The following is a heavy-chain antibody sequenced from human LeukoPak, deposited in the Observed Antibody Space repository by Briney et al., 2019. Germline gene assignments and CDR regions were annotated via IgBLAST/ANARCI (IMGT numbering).Heavy chain of an antibody. CDR1: GGAFSSYA. D-gene: IGHD3-22*01. V-gene: IGHV1-18*01. Sequence: ASVKVSCKTSGGAFSSYAITWVQQAPGQGLEWMGWISAYNGNTNYAQKLQGRVTMTTDTSTSTAYMELRSLRSDDTAVYYCARAISNYYDSSGYSFDYWGQGTLVTVSS. CDR3: ARAISNYYDSSGYSFDY. CDR2: ISAYNGNT. J-gene: IGHJ4*02.